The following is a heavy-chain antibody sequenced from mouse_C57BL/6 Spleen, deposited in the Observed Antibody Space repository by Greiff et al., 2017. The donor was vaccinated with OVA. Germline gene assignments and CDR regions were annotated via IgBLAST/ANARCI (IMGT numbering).Heavy chain of an antibody. D-gene: IGHD2-4*01. V-gene: IGHV1-61*01. CDR2: IYPSDSET. Sequence: QVQLQQPGAELVRPGSSVKLSCKASGYTFTSYWMDWVKQRPGQGLEWIGNIYPSDSETHYNQKFKDKATLTVDKSSSTAYMQLSSLTSEDSAVYYCARRDYESDYWGQGTTLTVSS. J-gene: IGHJ2*01. CDR1: GYTFTSYW. CDR3: ARRDYESDY.